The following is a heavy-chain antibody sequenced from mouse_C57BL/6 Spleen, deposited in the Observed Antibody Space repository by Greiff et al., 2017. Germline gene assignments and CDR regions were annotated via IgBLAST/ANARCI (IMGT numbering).Heavy chain of an antibody. J-gene: IGHJ3*01. CDR1: GYTFTSYW. V-gene: IGHV1-61*01. D-gene: IGHD3-1*01. CDR3: ARKEGYTPFAY. Sequence: QVQLQQPGAELVRPGSSVKLSCKASGYTFTSYWMDWVKQRPGQGLEWIGNIYPSDSETHYNQKFKDKATLTVDKSSSTAYMQRSSLTSEDSAVYYCARKEGYTPFAYWGQGTLVTVSA. CDR2: IYPSDSET.